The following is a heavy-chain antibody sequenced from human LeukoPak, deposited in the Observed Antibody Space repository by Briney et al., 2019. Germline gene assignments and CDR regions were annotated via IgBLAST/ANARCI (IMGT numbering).Heavy chain of an antibody. CDR3: VRDKNWYFES. J-gene: IGHJ4*02. D-gene: IGHD3-9*01. CDR1: GFTFRTTG. CDR2: DGSNT. Sequence: GGSLRLSCVAYGFTFRTTGMHWVRQAPGKGLEWVAIDGSNTYYSDSVKGRFTISRDNSKNTLYLQMTSLSGEDTAVYYCVRDKNWYFESWGQGTLVTVSS. V-gene: IGHV3-33*01.